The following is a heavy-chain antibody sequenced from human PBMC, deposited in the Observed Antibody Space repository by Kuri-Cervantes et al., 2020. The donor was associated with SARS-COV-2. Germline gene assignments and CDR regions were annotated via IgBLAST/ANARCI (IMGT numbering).Heavy chain of an antibody. V-gene: IGHV3-7*01. J-gene: IGHJ3*02. Sequence: GGSLRLSCAASGFTFSSYWMSWARQAPGKGLEWVANIKQDGSEKYYVDSVKGRFTISRDNAKNSLYLQMNSPRAEDTAVYYCARELPQDAFDIWGQGTMVTVSS. CDR3: ARELPQDAFDI. D-gene: IGHD2-15*01. CDR1: GFTFSSYW. CDR2: IKQDGSEK.